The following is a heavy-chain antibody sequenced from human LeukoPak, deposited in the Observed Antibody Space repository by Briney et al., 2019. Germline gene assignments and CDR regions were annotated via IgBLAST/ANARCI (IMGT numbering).Heavy chain of an antibody. CDR1: GLTFSSYA. CDR3: ARDSSGWYHWFDP. D-gene: IGHD6-19*01. CDR2: ISSSSSTI. J-gene: IGHJ5*02. V-gene: IGHV3-48*01. Sequence: GGSLRLSCAASGLTFSSYAMHWVRQAPGKGLEWVSYISSSSSTIYYADSVKGRFTISRDNAKNSLYLQMNSLRVEDTAVYYCARDSSGWYHWFDPWGQGTLVTVSS.